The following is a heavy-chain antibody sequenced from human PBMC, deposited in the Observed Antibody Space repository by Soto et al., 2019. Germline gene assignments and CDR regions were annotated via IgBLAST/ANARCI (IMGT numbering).Heavy chain of an antibody. J-gene: IGHJ5*02. CDR2: INQGGSET. V-gene: IGHV3-7*03. D-gene: IGHD6-19*01. CDR1: GFTFGSYW. CDR3: ARGSLYSSVWLNWFDP. Sequence: GGSLRLSGGACGFTFGSYWMGWVRQAPVKGLEWVAYINQGGSETYYVDSVRGRFTVSRDNARNSLDLQMNSLRADDTAVYCCARGSLYSSVWLNWFDPCGRGTLVTVSS.